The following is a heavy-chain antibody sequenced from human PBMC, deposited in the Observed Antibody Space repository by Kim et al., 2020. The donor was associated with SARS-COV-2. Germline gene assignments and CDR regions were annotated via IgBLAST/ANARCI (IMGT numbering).Heavy chain of an antibody. Sequence: YVGSVKGRFTIARYNAKKSLYLQMNSLGAEDTALYFCARLRDGVTTFDYWGPGTLVTVSS. D-gene: IGHD4-17*01. V-gene: IGHV3-7*01. J-gene: IGHJ4*02. CDR3: ARLRDGVTTFDY.